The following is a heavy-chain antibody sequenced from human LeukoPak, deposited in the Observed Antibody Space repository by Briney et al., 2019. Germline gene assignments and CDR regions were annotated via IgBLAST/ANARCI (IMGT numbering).Heavy chain of an antibody. CDR3: ARDHNWNYFDY. CDR2: ISSSSSYI. Sequence: GGSLRLSCAASGFTFSSYSMNWVCQAPGKGLEWVSSISSSSSYIYYADSVKGRFTISRDNAKNSLYLQMNSLRAEDTAVYYCARDHNWNYFDYWGQGTLVTVSS. CDR1: GFTFSSYS. J-gene: IGHJ4*02. V-gene: IGHV3-21*01. D-gene: IGHD1-20*01.